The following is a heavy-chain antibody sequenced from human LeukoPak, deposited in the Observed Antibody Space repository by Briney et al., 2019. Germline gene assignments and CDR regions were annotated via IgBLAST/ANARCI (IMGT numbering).Heavy chain of an antibody. Sequence: SETLSLTCTVSGGSISSGDYYWSWIRQPPGKGLEWIGYIYYSGSTYYNPSLKSRVTISVDTSKNQFSLKLSSVTAADTAVYYCARVGPFWSGYYDQMYYFDYWGQGTLVTVSS. J-gene: IGHJ4*02. CDR3: ARVGPFWSGYYDQMYYFDY. CDR1: GGSISSGDYY. CDR2: IYYSGST. D-gene: IGHD3-3*01. V-gene: IGHV4-30-4*01.